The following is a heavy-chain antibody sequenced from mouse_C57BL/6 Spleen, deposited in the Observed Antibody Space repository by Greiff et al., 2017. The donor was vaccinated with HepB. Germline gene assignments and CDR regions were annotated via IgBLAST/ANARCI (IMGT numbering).Heavy chain of an antibody. V-gene: IGHV1-82*01. CDR2: IYPGDGDT. Sequence: VQLQQSGPELVKPGASVKISCKASGYAFSSSWMNWVKQRPGKGLEWIGRIYPGDGDTNYNGKFKGKATLTADKSSSTAYMQLSSLTSEDSAVYFCATYYGSSPGFAYWGQGTLVTVSA. CDR1: GYAFSSSW. CDR3: ATYYGSSPGFAY. D-gene: IGHD1-1*01. J-gene: IGHJ3*01.